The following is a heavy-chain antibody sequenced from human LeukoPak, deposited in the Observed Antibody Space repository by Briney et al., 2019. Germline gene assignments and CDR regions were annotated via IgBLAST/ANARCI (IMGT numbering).Heavy chain of an antibody. V-gene: IGHV4-34*01. CDR3: ARLGMNTGATTETNWFDP. J-gene: IGHJ5*02. D-gene: IGHD1-26*01. CDR2: INHSGST. Sequence: TTSETLSLTCAVYGGSFSGYYWSWIRQPPGKGLEWIGEINHSGSTNYNPSLKSRVTISVDTSKNQFSLKLSSVTAADTAVYYCARLGMNTGATTETNWFDPWGQGTLVTVSS. CDR1: GGSFSGYY.